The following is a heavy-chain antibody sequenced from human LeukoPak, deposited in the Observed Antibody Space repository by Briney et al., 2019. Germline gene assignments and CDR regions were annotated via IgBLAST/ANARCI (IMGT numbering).Heavy chain of an antibody. CDR2: ISGGGGNI. J-gene: IGHJ4*02. Sequence: PGGSLRLSCAASGFIFSSYSMNWVRQAPGKGLEWISYISGGGGNIHYADSVEGRFTISRDNAKNSVYLQMNSLRAEDSAVYYCARDSNWAFDFWGQGILVTVSS. CDR3: ARDSNWAFDF. V-gene: IGHV3-48*01. CDR1: GFIFSSYS. D-gene: IGHD1-1*01.